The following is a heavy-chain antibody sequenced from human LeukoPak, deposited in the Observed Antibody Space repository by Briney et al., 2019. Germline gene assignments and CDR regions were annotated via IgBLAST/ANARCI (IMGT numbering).Heavy chain of an antibody. Sequence: PGGSLRPSCAASGFTFSSYAISWVRLPPGKGLEWVSAISGSGDSTYYADSVKGRFTISRDNSKNTLFLQMNSLRAEDTAVYYCAKSHASIWNVYDYWGQGTLVTVSS. V-gene: IGHV3-23*01. CDR1: GFTFSSYA. D-gene: IGHD1-1*01. CDR2: ISGSGDST. J-gene: IGHJ4*02. CDR3: AKSHASIWNVYDY.